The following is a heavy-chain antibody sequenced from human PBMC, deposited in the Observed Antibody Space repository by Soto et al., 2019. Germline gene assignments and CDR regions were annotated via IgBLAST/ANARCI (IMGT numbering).Heavy chain of an antibody. CDR3: ARDNGDFDY. CDR1: GDSISNNKW. Sequence: SETLSLTCSVSGDSISNNKWWSWVRQPPGKGLEWIGEMHHSGSTNYNPSLKSRVTISVDTSKNQFSLKLSSVTAADTAVYYCARDNGDFDYWGQGTLVTVSS. CDR2: MHHSGST. D-gene: IGHD4-17*01. J-gene: IGHJ4*02. V-gene: IGHV4-4*02.